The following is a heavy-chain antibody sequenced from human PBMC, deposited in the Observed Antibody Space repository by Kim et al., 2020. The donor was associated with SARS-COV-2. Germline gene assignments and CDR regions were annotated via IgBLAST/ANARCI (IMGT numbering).Heavy chain of an antibody. J-gene: IGHJ4*02. CDR1: GGSVSSGSYY. CDR3: ARRTPNYFGSGGYYYFDF. Sequence: SETLSLTCSVSGGSVSSGSYYWSWIRQPPGKGLEWIGYIYYSGSTNYNPSLKSRVTISVDTSKNQFSLKLNSVTAADTAVYYCARRTPNYFGSGGYYYFDFWGQGTLVTVSS. V-gene: IGHV4-61*01. D-gene: IGHD3-10*01. CDR2: IYYSGST.